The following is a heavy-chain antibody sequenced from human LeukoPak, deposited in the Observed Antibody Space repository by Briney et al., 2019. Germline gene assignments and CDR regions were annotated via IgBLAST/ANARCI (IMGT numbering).Heavy chain of an antibody. CDR2: IYSGGST. J-gene: IGHJ4*02. Sequence: GGSLRLSCAASGFTVSSNYMSWVRQAPGKGLEWVSVIYSGGSTYYADSVEGRFTISRDNSKNTLYLQMNSLRAEDTAVYYCARSGGYCSSTSCPSPGDYWGQGTLVTVSS. CDR1: GFTVSSNY. D-gene: IGHD2-2*01. V-gene: IGHV3-66*01. CDR3: ARSGGYCSSTSCPSPGDY.